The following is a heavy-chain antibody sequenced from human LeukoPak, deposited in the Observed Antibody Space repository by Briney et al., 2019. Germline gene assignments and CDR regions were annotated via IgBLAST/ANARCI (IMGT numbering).Heavy chain of an antibody. D-gene: IGHD2-15*01. CDR1: GGSISNYY. CDR2: IYYSGST. J-gene: IGHJ4*02. Sequence: SETLSLTCTVSGGSISNYYWSWTRQPPGKGLEWIGFIYYSGSTNYNPSLKSRVTISVDTSKNQFSLKLSSVTAADTAVYYCARGYCSGASCFFDYWGQGTLVTVSS. V-gene: IGHV4-59*08. CDR3: ARGYCSGASCFFDY.